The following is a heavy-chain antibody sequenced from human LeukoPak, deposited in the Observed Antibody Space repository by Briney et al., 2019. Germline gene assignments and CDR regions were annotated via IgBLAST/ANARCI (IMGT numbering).Heavy chain of an antibody. V-gene: IGHV3-53*01. CDR1: GFTVSSNY. J-gene: IGHJ4*02. D-gene: IGHD2-15*01. CDR2: IYSGGST. Sequence: GGSLRLSCAASGFTVSSNYMSWVRQAPGKGLEWVSVIYSGGSTYYADSVKGRFTISRDNSKNTLYLQMNSLRAEDTAVYYCARYCSGGSCYSGLDYWGQGTLVTVSS. CDR3: ARYCSGGSCYSGLDY.